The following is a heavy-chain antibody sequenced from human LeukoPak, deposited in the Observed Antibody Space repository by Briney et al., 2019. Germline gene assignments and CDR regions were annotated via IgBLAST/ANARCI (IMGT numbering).Heavy chain of an antibody. Sequence: SGTLSLTCGVSGGSISNTNWWTWVRQPPGKGLEWIGEVNLQGSTNYNPSLKSRVAISVDKSENHISLKLTSVTAADTAVYYCARSLDGSGSYFGFDIWGQGTMVTVSS. CDR3: ARSLDGSGSYFGFDI. V-gene: IGHV4-4*02. CDR1: GGSISNTNW. D-gene: IGHD3-10*01. CDR2: VNLQGST. J-gene: IGHJ3*02.